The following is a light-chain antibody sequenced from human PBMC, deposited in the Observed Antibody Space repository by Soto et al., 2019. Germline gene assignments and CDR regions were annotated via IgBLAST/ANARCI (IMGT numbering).Light chain of an antibody. CDR1: SSNIGSNT. V-gene: IGLV1-44*01. CDR3: AAWDDSLNGVV. J-gene: IGLJ2*01. Sequence: QSVLTQPPSASGTPGQRVTISCSGSSSNIGSNTVNWYQQLPGTAPKLLIYSNNQRPSGVPDRFSGSKSGTSASLAIRGRQSEDEADYYCAAWDDSLNGVVCGGGTKLTVL. CDR2: SNN.